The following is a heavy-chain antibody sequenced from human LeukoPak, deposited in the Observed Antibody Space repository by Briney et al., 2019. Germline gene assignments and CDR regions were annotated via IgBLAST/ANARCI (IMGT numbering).Heavy chain of an antibody. J-gene: IGHJ4*02. CDR1: GFTFNDYG. V-gene: IGHV3-20*04. D-gene: IGHD2-2*01. CDR3: ARVGCISTSCYDLDY. CDR2: INWNGGST. Sequence: GGSLRLSCAASGFTFNDYGMSWVRQAPGKGLEWVSGINWNGGSTGYADSVKGRFTISRDNAKNSLYLQMNSLRAEDTAVYYCARVGCISTSCYDLDYWGQGTLVTVSS.